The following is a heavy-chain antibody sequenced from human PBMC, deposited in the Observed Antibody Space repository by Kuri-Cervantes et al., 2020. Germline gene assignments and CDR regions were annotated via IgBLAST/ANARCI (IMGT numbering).Heavy chain of an antibody. J-gene: IGHJ4*02. V-gene: IGHV1-69*06. D-gene: IGHD6-19*01. CDR1: GYTFTSYY. CDR2: IIPIFGTA. Sequence: SVKVSCKASGYTFTSYYIHWVRQAPGQGLEWMGGIIPIFGTANYAQKFQGRVTITADKSTSTAYMELSSLRSEDTAVYYCARATEAVAGTRAPHRYFDYWGQGTLVTVSS. CDR3: ARATEAVAGTRAPHRYFDY.